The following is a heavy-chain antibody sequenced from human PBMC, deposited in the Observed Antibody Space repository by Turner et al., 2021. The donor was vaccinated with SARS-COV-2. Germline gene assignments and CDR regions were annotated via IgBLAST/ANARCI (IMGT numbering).Heavy chain of an antibody. CDR2: ISGDGGNT. D-gene: IGHD3-10*01. J-gene: IGHJ6*02. CDR3: AKDMVRGLVYYYYGMDV. Sequence: EVQLVESGGGVVQPGGSLRLSCAASGFTFDDYAMHWVRQAPGKGLEWVSRISGDGGNTFYADSVKGRFTISRDNSKNSLYLQMNSLRTEDTALYYCAKDMVRGLVYYYYGMDVWGQGTTVTVSS. CDR1: GFTFDDYA. V-gene: IGHV3-43*02.